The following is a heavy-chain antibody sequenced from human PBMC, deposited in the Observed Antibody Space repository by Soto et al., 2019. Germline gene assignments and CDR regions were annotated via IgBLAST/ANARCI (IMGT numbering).Heavy chain of an antibody. CDR1: GFTFSSYA. J-gene: IGHJ3*02. V-gene: IGHV3-23*01. Sequence: EVQILESGGGLVQPGGSPRLSCAASGFTFSSYAMYWVRQAPGKGLAWVSGISDSGTGTYYADSVKGRFTISRDNSKNTVYLQMKSLRAEDTAVYYCAKEHTVVIRDAFAIWGQGTMVNVSS. CDR2: ISDSGTGT. CDR3: AKEHTVVIRDAFAI. D-gene: IGHD3-22*01.